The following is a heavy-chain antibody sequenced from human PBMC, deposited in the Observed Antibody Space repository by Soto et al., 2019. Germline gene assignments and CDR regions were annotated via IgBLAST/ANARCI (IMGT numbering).Heavy chain of an antibody. Sequence: ASVKVSGKASGYTVLSYFFTWVRQAPGQGLEWMGRINPYNGDTKSAEKFLGRVTMTTDTSTGTAYMELRSLTYDDTAVYYCARFWASGWTALRGKGTLVTVSS. D-gene: IGHD6-19*01. J-gene: IGHJ4*02. CDR1: GYTVLSYF. CDR3: ARFWASGWTAL. CDR2: INPYNGDT. V-gene: IGHV1-18*04.